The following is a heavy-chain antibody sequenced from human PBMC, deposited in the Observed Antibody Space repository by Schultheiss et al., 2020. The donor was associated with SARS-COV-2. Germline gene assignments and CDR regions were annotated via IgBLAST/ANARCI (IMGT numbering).Heavy chain of an antibody. D-gene: IGHD6-13*01. J-gene: IGHJ6*02. V-gene: IGHV1-18*01. CDR2: ISAYNGNT. CDR1: GYTFTSYG. CDR3: GVSSSWYANYYYGMDV. Sequence: ASVKVSCKASGYTFTSYGIGWVRQAPGQGLEWMGWISAYNGNTNYAQKLQGRVTMTTDTSTSTAYMELRSLRSDDTAVYYCGVSSSWYANYYYGMDVWGQGTTVTVSS.